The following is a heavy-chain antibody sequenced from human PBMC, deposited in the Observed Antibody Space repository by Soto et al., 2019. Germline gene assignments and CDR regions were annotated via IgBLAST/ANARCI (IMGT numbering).Heavy chain of an antibody. D-gene: IGHD3-16*01. V-gene: IGHV3-33*01. J-gene: IGHJ6*02. CDR1: GFTLSNVG. Sequence: QVQLVESGGGVVQPGGSLRLSCTASGFTLSNVGMHWVRQAPGKGLEWVAIIWYDGSKKVYGDSVKGRFTISRDTSKNKLYLQMNNVMAEDTAVYYCARDEHMIGRVRYGMDVWGQGTTVTVSS. CDR2: IWYDGSKK. CDR3: ARDEHMIGRVRYGMDV.